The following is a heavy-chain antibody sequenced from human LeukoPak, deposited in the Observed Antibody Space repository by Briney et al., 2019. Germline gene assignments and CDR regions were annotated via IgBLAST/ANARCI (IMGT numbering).Heavy chain of an antibody. CDR2: ISYDGSNK. Sequence: GGSLRLSCAASGFTFSSYAMHWVRQAPGKGLEWVTLISYDGSNKYFADSMKGRFTISRDNSKNTLYLQMNSLRTEDTAVYYCARDVTTALTGFHYWGQGTLVTVSS. CDR1: GFTFSSYA. J-gene: IGHJ4*02. V-gene: IGHV3-30*04. CDR3: ARDVTTALTGFHY. D-gene: IGHD4-23*01.